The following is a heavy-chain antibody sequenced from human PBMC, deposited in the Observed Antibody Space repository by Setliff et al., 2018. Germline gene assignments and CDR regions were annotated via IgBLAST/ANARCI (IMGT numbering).Heavy chain of an antibody. Sequence: ASVKVSCKASGYTFSAYYIHWVRQAPGQGLEWMGWINPDSGGTNFPQTFQGRVTMARDTSINTAYMELSTLTSDDTAVYFCARATRDSGGWYYEYNWFDPWGQGTLVTVS. CDR2: INPDSGGT. CDR1: GYTFSAYY. J-gene: IGHJ5*02. D-gene: IGHD6-19*01. CDR3: ARATRDSGGWYYEYNWFDP. V-gene: IGHV1-2*02.